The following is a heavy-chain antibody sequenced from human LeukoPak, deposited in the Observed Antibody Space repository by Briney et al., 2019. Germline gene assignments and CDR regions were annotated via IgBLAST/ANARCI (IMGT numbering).Heavy chain of an antibody. CDR1: GYTFTSYG. V-gene: IGHV1-18*01. Sequence: GASVTVSFTSSGYTFTSYGISWVRQAPGQGLGWLGWISAYNGNTNYSQKLQGRVTMTTDTSTSTAYMELRSLRSDDTAVYYCARDTRVRYCSGGSCHSYYYYYGMDVWGQGTTVTVSS. CDR2: ISAYNGNT. J-gene: IGHJ6*02. CDR3: ARDTRVRYCSGGSCHSYYYYYGMDV. D-gene: IGHD2-15*01.